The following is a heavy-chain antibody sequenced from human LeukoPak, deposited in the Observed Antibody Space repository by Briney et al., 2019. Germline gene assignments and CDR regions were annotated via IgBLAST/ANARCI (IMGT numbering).Heavy chain of an antibody. V-gene: IGHV3-7*05. CDR3: ARERLLGTY. Sequence: PGGSLRLSCGASGFTFSGYWMSWVRQAPGKGLEWVANIKQDGSEKNYVDSVEGRFTISRDNAKNSLYLQMNSLRAEDTAVYYCARERLLGTYWGQGTLVTVSS. CDR2: IKQDGSEK. CDR1: GFTFSGYW. D-gene: IGHD2-15*01. J-gene: IGHJ4*02.